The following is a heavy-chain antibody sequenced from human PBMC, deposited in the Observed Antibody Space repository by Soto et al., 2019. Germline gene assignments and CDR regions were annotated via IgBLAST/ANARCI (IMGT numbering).Heavy chain of an antibody. CDR3: ARDKITGLFDY. J-gene: IGHJ4*02. V-gene: IGHV4-34*01. CDR2: INHSGST. Sequence: SETLSLTCAVYGGSFSGYYWTWIRQPPGTGLEWIGEINHSGSTNYNPSLKSRVTISVDTSKYQFSLKLTSVTAADTAVYYCARDKITGLFDYWGQGTLVTVSS. D-gene: IGHD2-8*02. CDR1: GGSFSGYY.